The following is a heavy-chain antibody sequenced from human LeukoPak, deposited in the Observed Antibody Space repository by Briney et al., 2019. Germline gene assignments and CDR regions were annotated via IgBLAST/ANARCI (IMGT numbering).Heavy chain of an antibody. Sequence: ASVKVSCKASGYTFTGYYMHWVRQAPGQGLEWMGWINPNGGGTNYAQKFQGRVTMTRDTSISTAYMELSRLRSDDTAVYYCARDLTPYYDILTGYYPFDYWGQGTLVTVSS. J-gene: IGHJ4*02. CDR2: INPNGGGT. CDR3: ARDLTPYYDILTGYYPFDY. CDR1: GYTFTGYY. D-gene: IGHD3-9*01. V-gene: IGHV1-2*02.